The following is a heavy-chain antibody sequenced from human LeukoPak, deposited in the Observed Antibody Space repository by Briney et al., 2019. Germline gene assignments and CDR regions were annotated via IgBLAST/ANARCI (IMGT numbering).Heavy chain of an antibody. CDR1: GGSITSSNW. D-gene: IGHD2-15*01. V-gene: IGHV4-4*02. Sequence: PSGTLSLTCAVSGGSITSSNWWSWIRQPPGKGLEWIGYIYYSGSTNYNPSLKSRVTISVDTSKNQFSLKLSSVTAADTAVYYCARSTGSRCSGGSCYPFIYYYYYYMDVWGKGTTVTISS. CDR3: ARSTGSRCSGGSCYPFIYYYYYYMDV. CDR2: IYYSGST. J-gene: IGHJ6*03.